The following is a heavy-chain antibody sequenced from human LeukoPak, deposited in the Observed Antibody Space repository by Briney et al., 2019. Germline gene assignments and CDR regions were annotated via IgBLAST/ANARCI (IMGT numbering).Heavy chain of an antibody. CDR1: GFTVSSNY. D-gene: IGHD2-15*01. V-gene: IGHV3-53*04. Sequence: RGSLRLSCAASGFTVSSNYMSWVRQAPGKGLEWVSVIYSGGSTYYADSVKGRFTISRHNSKNTLYLQMNSLRAEDTAVYYCAREYCSGGSCYGSFDYWGQGTLVTVSS. CDR3: AREYCSGGSCYGSFDY. CDR2: IYSGGST. J-gene: IGHJ4*02.